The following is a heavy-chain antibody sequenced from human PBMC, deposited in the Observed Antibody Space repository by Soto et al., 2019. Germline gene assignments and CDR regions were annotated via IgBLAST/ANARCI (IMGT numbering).Heavy chain of an antibody. CDR2: INHSGST. J-gene: IGHJ4*02. V-gene: IGHV4-34*01. D-gene: IGHD6-6*01. Sequence: SETVSLTSAVYDGSFSGYFWIWIRQPPGKGLESIGEINHSGSTNYNPSLKRRVTISVDTSKNQFSLKLSSVTAADTAVYYCARGRSRAARPHYFAYWGQGTLVTVSS. CDR3: ARGRSRAARPHYFAY. CDR1: DGSFSGYF.